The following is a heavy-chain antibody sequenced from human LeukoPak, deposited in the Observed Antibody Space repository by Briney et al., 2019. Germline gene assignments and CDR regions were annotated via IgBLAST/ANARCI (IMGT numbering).Heavy chain of an antibody. V-gene: IGHV4-59*08. CDR3: ARGPARNPFDY. CDR2: VFYSGST. D-gene: IGHD6-6*01. Sequence: SETLSLTCTVSGGSISRYYWSWIRQPPGKGLEWIAYVFYSGSTKYNPSLKSRVTISVDTSKNQFSLKLSSVTAADTAVYFCARGPARNPFDYWGQGTLVTVSS. CDR1: GGSISRYY. J-gene: IGHJ4*02.